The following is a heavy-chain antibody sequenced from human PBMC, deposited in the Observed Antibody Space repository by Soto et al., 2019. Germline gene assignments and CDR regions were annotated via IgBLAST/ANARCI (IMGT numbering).Heavy chain of an antibody. CDR2: ISYDGSNK. V-gene: IGHV3-30*18. CDR3: AKDHGWVATILDY. J-gene: IGHJ4*02. CDR1: GFTFSSYG. D-gene: IGHD5-12*01. Sequence: GGSLRLSCAASGFTFSSYGMHWVCQAPGKGLEWVAVISYDGSNKYYADSVKGRFTISRDNSKNTLYLQMNSLRAEDTAVYYCAKDHGWVATILDYWGQGTLVTVSS.